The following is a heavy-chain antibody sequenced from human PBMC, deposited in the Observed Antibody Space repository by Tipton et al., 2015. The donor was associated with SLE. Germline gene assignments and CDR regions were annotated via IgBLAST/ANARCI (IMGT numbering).Heavy chain of an antibody. D-gene: IGHD6-19*01. CDR1: GFTFDDYG. Sequence: SLRLSCAASGFTFDDYGMSWVRQAPGKGLEWVSSINWNSGNTGYVDSVKGRFTISRDNAKKSLYLQMNSLRVEDTALYYCAREGAVAGIGFVCWGQGSLITVSS. CDR2: INWNSGNT. V-gene: IGHV3-20*04. CDR3: AREGAVAGIGFVC. J-gene: IGHJ4*02.